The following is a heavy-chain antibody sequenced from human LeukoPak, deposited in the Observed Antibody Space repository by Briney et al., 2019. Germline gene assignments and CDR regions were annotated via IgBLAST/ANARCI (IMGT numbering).Heavy chain of an antibody. V-gene: IGHV4-34*01. J-gene: IGHJ3*02. CDR2: INHSGST. Sequence: SETLSLTCAVYGGSFSGYYWSWIRQPPGKGLEWIGEINHSGSTNYNPSLKSRVTISVDTSQNQFSLQLSSMTPEDTAVYYCARGRNSAFDIWGQGTMVTVSS. CDR1: GGSFSGYY. CDR3: ARGRNSAFDI.